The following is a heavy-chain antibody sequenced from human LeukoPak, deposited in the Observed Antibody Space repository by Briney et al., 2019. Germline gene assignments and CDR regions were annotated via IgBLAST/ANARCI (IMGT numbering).Heavy chain of an antibody. V-gene: IGHV3-30-3*01. CDR1: GFAFSSYA. J-gene: IGHJ4*02. Sequence: GGSLRLSCAASGFAFSSYAMHWVRQAPGKGLEWVAVVSNDGSNKYHADSVKGRFTISRDNSKKTLYLQMNSLRAEDTAVYYCARDPVSTGLRINSDFWGQGTLVTVSS. CDR3: ARDPVSTGLRINSDF. D-gene: IGHD3-3*01. CDR2: VSNDGSNK.